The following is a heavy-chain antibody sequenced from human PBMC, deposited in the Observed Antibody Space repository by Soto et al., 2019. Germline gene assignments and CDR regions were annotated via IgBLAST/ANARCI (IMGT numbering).Heavy chain of an antibody. D-gene: IGHD2-2*01. Sequence: SVTVSCKASGCTFRSYAISWVRQAPGQGLEWMGGIKPISGTANYAQKFQGRVTITADESTSTAYRELSSLRSENTAVYYCARDNCSSTSCYSILCNYYYDMDVWGQGTTVTVSS. V-gene: IGHV1-69*13. CDR3: ARDNCSSTSCYSILCNYYYDMDV. J-gene: IGHJ6*02. CDR1: GCTFRSYA. CDR2: IKPISGTA.